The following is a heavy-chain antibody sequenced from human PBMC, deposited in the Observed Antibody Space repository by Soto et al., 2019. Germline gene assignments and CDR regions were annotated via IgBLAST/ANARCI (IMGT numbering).Heavy chain of an antibody. V-gene: IGHV4-59*01. J-gene: IGHJ6*02. D-gene: IGHD2-21*02. CDR3: ARSITTSVVTPGQVYYYYGMDV. CDR1: GGSISSYY. Sequence: TLSLTCTVSGGSISSYYWSWIRPPPGKGLEWIGCIYYSVSTNYNPSLKSRVTISVDTSKNQCSLKLSSVTAADTAVYYCARSITTSVVTPGQVYYYYGMDVWGQGTTVTV. CDR2: IYYSVST.